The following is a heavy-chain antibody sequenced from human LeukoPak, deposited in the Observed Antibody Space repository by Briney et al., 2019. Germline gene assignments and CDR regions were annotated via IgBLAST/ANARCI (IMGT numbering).Heavy chain of an antibody. CDR3: ARVQQLVLDY. J-gene: IGHJ4*02. D-gene: IGHD6-6*01. CDR1: GGTFSSYA. V-gene: IGHV1-69*13. Sequence: GASVKVSCKASGGTFSSYAISWVRQAPGQGLEWMGGIIPIFGTANYAQKFQGRVMITADESTSTAYMELSSLRSEDTAVYYCARVQQLVLDYWGQGTLVTVSS. CDR2: IIPIFGTA.